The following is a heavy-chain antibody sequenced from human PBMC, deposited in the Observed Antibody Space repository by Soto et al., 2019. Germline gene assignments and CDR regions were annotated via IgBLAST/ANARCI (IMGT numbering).Heavy chain of an antibody. J-gene: IGHJ2*01. D-gene: IGHD1-26*01. CDR3: ARHVGSYWYFDL. CDR1: GFAVTSSY. Sequence: EVQLVDSGGGLVQPGGSLRLSCTASGFAVTSSYMGWVRRAPGKGLEWVSSIYSGRDTYYADSVRGRFTSTTDNSMDTLYLQMNSLRVDDTAMYYCARHVGSYWYFDLWGRGTLVTVSS. V-gene: IGHV3-66*04. CDR2: IYSGRDT.